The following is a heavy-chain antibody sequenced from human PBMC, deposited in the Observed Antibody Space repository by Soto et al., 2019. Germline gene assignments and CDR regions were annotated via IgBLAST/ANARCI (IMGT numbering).Heavy chain of an antibody. CDR3: ARDPNNYDFWSGYYVGGSYGMDV. D-gene: IGHD3-3*01. V-gene: IGHV1-18*04. J-gene: IGHJ6*02. CDR1: VYTFTSYG. Sequence: RXSVKVSCKASVYTFTSYGISWVRQAPGQGLEWMGWISAYNGNTNYAQKLQGRVTMTTDTSTSTAYMELRSLRSGDTAVYYCARDPNNYDFWSGYYVGGSYGMDVWGQGNTVTVSS. CDR2: ISAYNGNT.